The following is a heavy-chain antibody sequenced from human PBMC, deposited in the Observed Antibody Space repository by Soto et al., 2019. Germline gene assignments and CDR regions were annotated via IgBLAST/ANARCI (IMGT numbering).Heavy chain of an antibody. CDR3: ARSEYSSFYFDY. CDR1: GSTFSDYY. J-gene: IGHJ4*02. D-gene: IGHD6-6*01. Sequence: GGSLRLSCAASGSTFSDYYMSWIRQAPGKGLEWVSYISSSGSTIYYADSVKGRFTISRDNAKNSLYLQMNSLRAEDTAVYYCARSEYSSFYFDYWGQGTLVTVSS. CDR2: ISSSGSTI. V-gene: IGHV3-11*01.